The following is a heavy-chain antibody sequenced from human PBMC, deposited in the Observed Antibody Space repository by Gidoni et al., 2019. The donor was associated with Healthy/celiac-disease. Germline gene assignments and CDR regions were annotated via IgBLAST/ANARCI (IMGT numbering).Heavy chain of an antibody. D-gene: IGHD3-10*01. CDR3: TRDRLRGGLDY. CDR1: GFTFGDYS. CDR2: IRSKAYGGTT. J-gene: IGHJ4*02. Sequence: EVQLVESGGGLVKPGRSLRLSCTASGFTFGDYSMSWFRQAPGKGLGWVGFIRSKAYGGTTEYAASVKGRFTISRDDSKSIAYLQMNSLKTEDTAVYYCTRDRLRGGLDYWGQGTLVTVSS. V-gene: IGHV3-49*05.